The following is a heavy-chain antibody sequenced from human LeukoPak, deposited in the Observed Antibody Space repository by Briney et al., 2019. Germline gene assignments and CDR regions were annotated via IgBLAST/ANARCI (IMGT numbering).Heavy chain of an antibody. CDR2: IDYSGST. V-gene: IGHV4-59*12. CDR3: ARERVQKYYFDY. Sequence: PSVTLSLTCTVSGGSISSYYWSWIRQPPGKGLEWIGYIDYSGSTNYNPSLKSRVTISVDTSKNQFSLKLSSVTAADTAVYYCARERVQKYYFDYWGQGTLVTVSS. CDR1: GGSISSYY. J-gene: IGHJ4*02. D-gene: IGHD1-1*01.